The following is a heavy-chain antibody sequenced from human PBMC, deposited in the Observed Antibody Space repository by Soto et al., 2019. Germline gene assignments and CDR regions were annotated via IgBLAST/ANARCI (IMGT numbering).Heavy chain of an antibody. J-gene: IGHJ4*02. D-gene: IGHD4-17*01. V-gene: IGHV4-30-2*01. CDR1: GGSISSGGYS. Sequence: QLQLQESGSGLVKPSQTLSLTCAVSGGSISSGGYSWSWIRQPPGKGLECMGYIYHSGSTYYNPSIKSRVTISVDRYKNQFSLKLTSVTAEDTAVYYCARAMTTVTTLDYWGQGTLVTVSS. CDR3: ARAMTTVTTLDY. CDR2: IYHSGST.